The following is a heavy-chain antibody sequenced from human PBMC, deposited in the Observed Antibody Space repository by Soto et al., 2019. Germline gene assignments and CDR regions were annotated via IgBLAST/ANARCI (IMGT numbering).Heavy chain of an antibody. CDR3: ARDSSGWYYFDY. Sequence: GGSLRLSCTTSGFTFSSSAMSWVRQAPGKGLEWVSSISGSGGTTKNADYVKGRFTISRDNSRSTLYLQMNTLIAEDTAVYYCARDSSGWYYFDYWGQGTLVTVSS. CDR1: GFTFSSSA. CDR2: ISGSGGTT. V-gene: IGHV3-23*01. J-gene: IGHJ4*02. D-gene: IGHD6-19*01.